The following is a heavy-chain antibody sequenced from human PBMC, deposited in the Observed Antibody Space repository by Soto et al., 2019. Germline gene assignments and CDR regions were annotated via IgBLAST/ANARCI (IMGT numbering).Heavy chain of an antibody. J-gene: IGHJ3*02. Sequence: PLETLPLTCTVSGGSSISGGYCWSWIRQHPGKGLEWIGYIFYSGSTYYNPSLKSRVTISVDTSKNQFSLKLSSVTAADTAVYYCASYQQSYAFDIWGQGTMVTVSS. CDR1: GGSSISGGYC. CDR2: IFYSGST. D-gene: IGHD2-2*01. CDR3: ASYQQSYAFDI. V-gene: IGHV4-31*03.